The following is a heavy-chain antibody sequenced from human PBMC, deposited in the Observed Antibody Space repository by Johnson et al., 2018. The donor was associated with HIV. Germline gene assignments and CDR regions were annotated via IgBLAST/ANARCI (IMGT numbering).Heavy chain of an antibody. J-gene: IGHJ3*02. D-gene: IGHD3-10*01. V-gene: IGHV3-38-3*01. Sequence: VQLVESGGGVVQPGRSLRLSCAASGFTFSRYGMHWVRQAPGKGLEWVSSISGGSTYYADSRKGRFTISRDNSKNTLHLQMNSLRAEDTAVYYCARDTHGEGAFDIWGQGTMVTVSS. CDR1: GFTFSRYG. CDR2: ISGGST. CDR3: ARDTHGEGAFDI.